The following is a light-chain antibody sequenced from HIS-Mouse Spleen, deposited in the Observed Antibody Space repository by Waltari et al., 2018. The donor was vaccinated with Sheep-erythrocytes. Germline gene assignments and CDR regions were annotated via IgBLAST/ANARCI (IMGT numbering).Light chain of an antibody. Sequence: QSALTQPASVSGSPGQSITISCTGTSSDVGGYNYVPWYQQHPGKAPQLMIYEVSNRPLGVSNRFSVSKSGNTASLTISGLQAEDEADYYCSSYTSSSTWVFGGGTKLTVL. J-gene: IGLJ3*02. CDR2: EVS. V-gene: IGLV2-14*01. CDR3: SSYTSSSTWV. CDR1: SSDVGGYNY.